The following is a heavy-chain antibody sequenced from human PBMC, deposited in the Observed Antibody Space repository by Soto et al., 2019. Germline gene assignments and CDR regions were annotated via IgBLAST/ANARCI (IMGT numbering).Heavy chain of an antibody. CDR1: GFMFRSHG. V-gene: IGHV3-23*01. CDR3: AKIGPIGNWFFDY. CDR2: ISSGGDLT. J-gene: IGHJ4*02. D-gene: IGHD1-1*01. Sequence: EVQLLESGGDLVQPGGSLRVSCAASGFMFRSHGMSWVRQAPGKGLEWVSSISSGGDLTYYADSVKGRFTVSRDNLKNTLSLQMDSLRAEDTATYYWAKIGPIGNWFFDYCGQGTLVTVSS.